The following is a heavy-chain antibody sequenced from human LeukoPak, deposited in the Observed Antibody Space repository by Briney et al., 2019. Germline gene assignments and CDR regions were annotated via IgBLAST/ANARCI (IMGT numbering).Heavy chain of an antibody. V-gene: IGHV1-2*02. J-gene: IGHJ4*02. CDR1: GYTFTGYY. CDR2: INPNSGGT. Sequence: GASVKVSCKASGYTFTGYYMHWVRQAPGQGLEWMGWINPNSGGTNYAQKFQGRVTMTRDTSISTAYMDLSRLRSDDTAVYYCARGEYYYDGSAFYYYFDYWGQGTLVTVSS. D-gene: IGHD3-22*01. CDR3: ARGEYYYDGSAFYYYFDY.